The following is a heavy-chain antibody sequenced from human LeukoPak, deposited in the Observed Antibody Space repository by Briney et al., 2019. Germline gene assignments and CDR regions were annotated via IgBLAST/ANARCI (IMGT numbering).Heavy chain of an antibody. V-gene: IGHV1-69*04. Sequence: SVKVSCKAPGGTFSSYAISWVRQAPGQGLEWMGRIIPILGIASYAQKFQGRVTITADKSTSTAYMELSSLRSEDTAVYYCAQNYYDSSPFDPWGQGTLVTVSS. CDR2: IIPILGIA. CDR1: GGTFSSYA. CDR3: AQNYYDSSPFDP. D-gene: IGHD3-22*01. J-gene: IGHJ5*02.